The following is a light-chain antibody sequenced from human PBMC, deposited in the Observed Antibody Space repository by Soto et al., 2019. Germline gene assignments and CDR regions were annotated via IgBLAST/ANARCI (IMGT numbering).Light chain of an antibody. J-gene: IGLJ1*01. Sequence: QSALTQPRSVCGSPGQSVTISCTRTSSDVANYKYVSWYQQHPGKAPKLMIYDVNKRPSGVPYRFSGSKSGNTASLTISGLQAEDEADYYCCSYAGTYTRVFGTGTKLTVL. CDR3: CSYAGTYTRV. CDR2: DVN. CDR1: SSDVANYKY. V-gene: IGLV2-11*01.